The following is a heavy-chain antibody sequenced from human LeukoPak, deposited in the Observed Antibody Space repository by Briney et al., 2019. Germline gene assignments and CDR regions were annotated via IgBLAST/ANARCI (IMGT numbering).Heavy chain of an antibody. CDR3: AKELSNHYYMDV. J-gene: IGHJ6*03. CDR2: ISSSGSTI. V-gene: IGHV3-48*03. Sequence: GGSLRLSCAASGFTFSSYEMNWVRQAPGKGLEWVSYISSSGSTIYYADSVKGRFTISRDNSKSTLYLQMNSLRAEDTGVYFCAKELSNHYYMDVWGKGTTVTISS. CDR1: GFTFSSYE. D-gene: IGHD1-14*01.